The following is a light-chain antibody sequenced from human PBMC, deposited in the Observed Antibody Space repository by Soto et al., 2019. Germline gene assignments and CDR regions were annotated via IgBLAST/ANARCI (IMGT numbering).Light chain of an antibody. V-gene: IGKV1-9*01. J-gene: IGKJ4*01. CDR2: AAS. Sequence: DIQMTQSPSSLSASVGDRVTITCRASQSISRYLNWYQQRPGKDPKFLIYAASTLQSGIPSRFSGSGSGTEFNLTISRLQTEDFATYECEQLNTYTLTFGGGTKVDIK. CDR1: QSISRY. CDR3: EQLNTYTLT.